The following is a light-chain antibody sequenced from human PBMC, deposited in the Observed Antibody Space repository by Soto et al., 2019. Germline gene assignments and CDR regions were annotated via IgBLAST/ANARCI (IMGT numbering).Light chain of an antibody. Sequence: QSALTQPASVSGSPGQSITISCAGTMRDVGAYNLVSWYQQHPGRAPQLIIYDVRNRPSGISFRFSGSKSGNTASLTISGLQAEDEADYYFSSYTSKSSLIFGGGTKLTVL. CDR1: MRDVGAYNL. V-gene: IGLV2-14*03. J-gene: IGLJ2*01. CDR2: DVR. CDR3: SSYTSKSSLI.